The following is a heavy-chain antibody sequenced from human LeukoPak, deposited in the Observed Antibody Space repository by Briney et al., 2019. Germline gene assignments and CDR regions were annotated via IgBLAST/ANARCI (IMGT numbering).Heavy chain of an antibody. CDR2: MNPNSGNT. Sequence: GASVKVSCKASGYTFTSYDINWVRQATGQGLEWMRWMNPNSGNTGYAQKFQGRVTMTRNTSISTAYMELSSLRSEDTAVYYCARGRGYDILNGEDYFDYWGQGTLVTVSS. D-gene: IGHD3-9*01. CDR3: ARGRGYDILNGEDYFDY. J-gene: IGHJ4*02. V-gene: IGHV1-8*01. CDR1: GYTFTSYD.